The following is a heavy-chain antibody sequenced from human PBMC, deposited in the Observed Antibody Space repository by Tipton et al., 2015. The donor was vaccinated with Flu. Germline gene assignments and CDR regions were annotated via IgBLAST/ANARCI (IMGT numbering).Heavy chain of an antibody. J-gene: IGHJ5*02. V-gene: IGHV4-39*07. CDR2: IYYSGST. CDR3: ARIQGGYYGSESYDT. Sequence: TLSLTCTVSGGSISSSSYYWGWIHQPPGKGLEWIGSIYYSGSTYYNPSLKSRVTISVDTSKNQFSLKLSSVTAADTAVYYCARIQGGYYGSESYDTWGQGMLVTVSS. CDR1: GGSISSSSYY. D-gene: IGHD3-10*01.